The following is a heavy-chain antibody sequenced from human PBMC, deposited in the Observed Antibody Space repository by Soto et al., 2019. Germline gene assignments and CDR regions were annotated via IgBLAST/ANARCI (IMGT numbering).Heavy chain of an antibody. CDR3: ARDAPRKGTTVTTVGDIDY. Sequence: GASVKVSCKASGYTFTSYGISWVRQAPGQGLEWMGWISAYNGNTNYAQKLQGRVTMTTDTSTSTAYMELRSLRSDDTAVYYCARDAPRKGTTVTTVGDIDYWGQGTLVTVSS. V-gene: IGHV1-18*01. CDR1: GYTFTSYG. CDR2: ISAYNGNT. D-gene: IGHD4-4*01. J-gene: IGHJ4*02.